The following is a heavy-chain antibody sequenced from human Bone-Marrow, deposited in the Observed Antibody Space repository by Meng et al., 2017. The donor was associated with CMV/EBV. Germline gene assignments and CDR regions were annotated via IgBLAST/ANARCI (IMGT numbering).Heavy chain of an antibody. D-gene: IGHD1-26*01. CDR1: GFTFDDYA. CDR2: INWNSGSI. Sequence: SLKISCAASGFTFDDYAMHWVRQAPGKGLEWVSGINWNSGSIGYADSVKGRFTISRDNAKNSLYLQMNSLRAEDTAVYYCAKDERGGQAGRNWGQGTMVTVSS. J-gene: IGHJ3*01. CDR3: AKDERGGQAGRN. V-gene: IGHV3-9*01.